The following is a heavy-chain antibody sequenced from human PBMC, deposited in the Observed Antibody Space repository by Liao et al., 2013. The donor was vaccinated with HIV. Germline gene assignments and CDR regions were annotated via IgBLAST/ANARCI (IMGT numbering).Heavy chain of an antibody. D-gene: IGHD4-23*01. CDR1: GGSISSYY. CDR3: ARDVFSWYGGNERYFDY. V-gene: IGHV4-4*07. J-gene: IGHJ4*02. CDR2: IYTSGST. Sequence: GGSISSYYWSWIRQPAGKGLEWIGRIYTSGSTNYNPSLKSRVTMSVDTSKNQFSLKLSSVTAADTAVYYCARDVFSWYGGNERYFDYWGQGTLVTVSS.